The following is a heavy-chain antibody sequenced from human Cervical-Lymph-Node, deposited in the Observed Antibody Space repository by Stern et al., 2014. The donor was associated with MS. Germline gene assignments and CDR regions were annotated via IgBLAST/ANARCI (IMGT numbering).Heavy chain of an antibody. Sequence: DQLVESGPGLVQPSQTLSLTCTVSGGSISSDHYYWSWLRRHPGKGLEWIGYIYYSGSTYYNPSLKSRVTISLDTSKNQFSLKLTSVTAADTAVYYCARSKYGDYHTLDSWGQGTLVTVSS. CDR1: GGSISSDHYY. J-gene: IGHJ4*02. CDR3: ARSKYGDYHTLDS. V-gene: IGHV4-31*03. CDR2: IYYSGST. D-gene: IGHD4-17*01.